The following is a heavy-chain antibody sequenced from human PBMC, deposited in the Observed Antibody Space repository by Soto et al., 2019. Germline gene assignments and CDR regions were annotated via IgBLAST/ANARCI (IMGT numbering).Heavy chain of an antibody. D-gene: IGHD3-10*01. Sequence: GGSLRLSCAASGFTFSSYAMSWVRQAPGKGLEWVSAISGSGGSTYYADSVKGRFTIPRDNSKNTLYLQMNSLRAEDTAVYYCAKDSFVGFGEFYFDYWGQGTLVTVSS. CDR2: ISGSGGST. CDR1: GFTFSSYA. J-gene: IGHJ4*02. CDR3: AKDSFVGFGEFYFDY. V-gene: IGHV3-23*01.